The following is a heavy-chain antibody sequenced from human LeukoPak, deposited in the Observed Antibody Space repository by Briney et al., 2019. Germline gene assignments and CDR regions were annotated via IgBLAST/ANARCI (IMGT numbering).Heavy chain of an antibody. Sequence: ASVKVSCKASGYTFTSYDINWVRQATGQGLEWMGWMNPNSGNTGYAQKLQGRVTMTTDTSTSTAYMELRSLRSDDTAVYYCARLSSTSSHYYYYYMDVWGKGTTVTVSS. CDR3: ARLSSTSSHYYYYYMDV. V-gene: IGHV1-8*02. CDR1: GYTFTSYD. D-gene: IGHD2-2*01. CDR2: MNPNSGNT. J-gene: IGHJ6*03.